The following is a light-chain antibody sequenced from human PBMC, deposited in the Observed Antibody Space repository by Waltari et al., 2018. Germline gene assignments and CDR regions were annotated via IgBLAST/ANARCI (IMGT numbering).Light chain of an antibody. J-gene: IGLJ2*01. Sequence: NFVLTQPHSVSESPGETLTLSCTGSGGSIASNSAPWFQQHPGRAPPTLIYEDNQRPSGVPDRFSGSVDSSSNSASLTISGLKTEDEAHYYCQSSDTNNVVFGGGTKVTVL. CDR3: QSSDTNNVV. V-gene: IGLV6-57*02. CDR1: GGSIASNS. CDR2: EDN.